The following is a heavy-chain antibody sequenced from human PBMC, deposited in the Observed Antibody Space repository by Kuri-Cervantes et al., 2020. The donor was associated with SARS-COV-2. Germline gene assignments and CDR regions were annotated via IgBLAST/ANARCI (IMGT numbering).Heavy chain of an antibody. D-gene: IGHD3-9*01. V-gene: IGHV4-59*08. CDR2: MYYSGST. J-gene: IGHJ4*01. CDR3: ARHVRYFAYYFGY. Sequence: SETLSLTSTGPGGTISSYYWSWIRQPPGKGLEWIGCMYYSGSTNYNPSLKSRVTISVDTSKNQFTLKLSTMTAADKAVSYCARHVRYFAYYFGYWGQGTLVTVSS. CDR1: GGTISSYY.